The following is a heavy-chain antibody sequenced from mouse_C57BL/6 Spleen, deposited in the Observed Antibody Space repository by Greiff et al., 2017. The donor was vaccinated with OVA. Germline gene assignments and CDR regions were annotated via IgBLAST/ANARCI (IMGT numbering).Heavy chain of an antibody. CDR3: ARGFYPLYAMDY. CDR2: IYPGRGST. J-gene: IGHJ4*01. CDR1: GYTFTSYW. Sequence: QVQLQQPGAELVKPGASVKMSCKASGYTFTSYWITWVKQRPGQGLAWIGDIYPGRGSTNYNEKFKSKATLTVDTSSSTAYMQLSSLTSEDSAVYYCARGFYPLYAMDYWGQGTSVTVSS. V-gene: IGHV1-55*01.